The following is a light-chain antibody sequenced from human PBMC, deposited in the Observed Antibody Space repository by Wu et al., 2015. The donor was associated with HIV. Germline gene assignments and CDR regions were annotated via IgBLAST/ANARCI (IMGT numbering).Light chain of an antibody. CDR2: GAS. Sequence: EIVLTQSPVTLSLSPGERATLSCRANQSISSGYLAWYQQKAGQAPRLLIYGASSRAAGIPDRFSGSGSGTDFTLTISRLEVADFALYYCQQYGSLSWTFGQGTKVQIK. V-gene: IGKV3-20*01. CDR3: QQYGSLSWT. CDR1: QSISSGY. J-gene: IGKJ1*01.